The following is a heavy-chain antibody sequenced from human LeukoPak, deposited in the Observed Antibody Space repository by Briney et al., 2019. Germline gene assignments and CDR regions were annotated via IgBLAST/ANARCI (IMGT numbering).Heavy chain of an antibody. Sequence: SETLSLTCTVSGDSISSYYCSWIRQPPGKGLEWIGYIYYSGSTSYNPSLKSRVTISLDTSNNQFSLKLRSVTAADTAVYYCARHRGSYRLLDYWGQGTLVTVSS. CDR1: GDSISSYY. V-gene: IGHV4-59*01. CDR2: IYYSGST. CDR3: ARHRGSYRLLDY. D-gene: IGHD3-16*02. J-gene: IGHJ4*02.